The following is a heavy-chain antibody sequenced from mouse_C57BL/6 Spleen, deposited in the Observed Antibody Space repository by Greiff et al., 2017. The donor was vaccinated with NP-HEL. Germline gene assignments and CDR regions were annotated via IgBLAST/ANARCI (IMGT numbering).Heavy chain of an antibody. CDR3: ASLYCGSSVYAMDY. D-gene: IGHD1-1*01. CDR2: INPSDSFT. J-gene: IGHJ4*01. CDR1: GFTFTSYC. V-gene: IGHV1-50*01. Sequence: VQLQQPGAELVKPGASVKLSCKASGFTFTSYCMQWVKQRPGQGLEWFGEINPSDSFTNYQHKFKGKATLTVDTSSSTAYMQLSSLTAEDSAVYYWASLYCGSSVYAMDYWGQGTSVTVSA.